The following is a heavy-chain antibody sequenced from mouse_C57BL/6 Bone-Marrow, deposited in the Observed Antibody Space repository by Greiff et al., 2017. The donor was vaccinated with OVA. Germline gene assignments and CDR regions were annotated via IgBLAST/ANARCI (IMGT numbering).Heavy chain of an antibody. V-gene: IGHV1-61*01. D-gene: IGHD1-3*01. CDR1: GYTFTSYW. CDR2: IYPSDSET. J-gene: IGHJ1*03. Sequence: VQLQQPGAELVRPGSSVKLSCKASGYTFTSYWMDWVKQRPGQGLEWIGNIYPSDSETHYNQKFKDKATLTVDKSSSTAYMQLSSLTSEDSAVYYCARREWRYFDVWGTGTTVTVSS. CDR3: ARREWRYFDV.